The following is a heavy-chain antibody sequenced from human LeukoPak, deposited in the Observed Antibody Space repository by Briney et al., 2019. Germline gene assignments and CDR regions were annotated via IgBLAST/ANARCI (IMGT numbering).Heavy chain of an antibody. CDR1: GFTFSTYD. CDR2: VRVNGRST. D-gene: IGHD4-17*01. CDR3: AKGVTVTDNIDY. J-gene: IGHJ4*02. V-gene: IGHV3-23*01. Sequence: PGGSLRLSCTASGFTFSTYDMSWVRQAPGKGLEWVSTVRVNGRSTFYADSVKGRFTISRDNSKNTLYLQMNSLRAEDTAVYYCAKGVTVTDNIDYWGQGTLVTVSS.